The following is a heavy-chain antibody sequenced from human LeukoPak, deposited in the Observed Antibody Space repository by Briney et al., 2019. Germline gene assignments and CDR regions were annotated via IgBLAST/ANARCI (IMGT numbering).Heavy chain of an antibody. V-gene: IGHV4-4*07. CDR1: GDSITTYF. CDR3: ARGGDAFYH. D-gene: IGHD3-10*01. J-gene: IGHJ4*02. Sequence: SETLSLTCTVSGDSITTYFWNWVRQPAGKGLERIGRISTTLGTDYNPSLESRITLSVVTSRNKDSLRLTYVTAADTALYYCARGGDAFYHWGQGTLVTVSS. CDR2: ISTTLGT.